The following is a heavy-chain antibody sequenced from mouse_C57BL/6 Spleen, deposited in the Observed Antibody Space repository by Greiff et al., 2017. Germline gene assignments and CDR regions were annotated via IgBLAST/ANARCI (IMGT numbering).Heavy chain of an antibody. V-gene: IGHV1-62-2*01. CDR2: FYPGSGSI. CDR1: GYTFTEYT. CDR3: ARHPLYYGSSPDYFDY. J-gene: IGHJ2*01. Sequence: QVQLQQSGAELVKPGASVKLSCKASGYTFTEYTIHWVQQRSGQGLEWIGWFYPGSGSIKYNEKFKDKATLTADKSSSTVYMELSRLTSEDSAVYFCARHPLYYGSSPDYFDYWGQGTTLTVSS. D-gene: IGHD1-1*01.